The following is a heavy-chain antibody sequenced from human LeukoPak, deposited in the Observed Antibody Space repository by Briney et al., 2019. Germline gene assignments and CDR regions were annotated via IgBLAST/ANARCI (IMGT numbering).Heavy chain of an antibody. CDR2: INPNNGDT. CDR3: ARDLSAVVGII. D-gene: IGHD2-2*01. J-gene: IGHJ1*01. CDR1: GYTVIGFQ. V-gene: IGHV1-2*02. Sequence: SVQVSCKAAGYTVIGFQLHWVRPAPGQGLEWMGWINPNNGDTKYAQKVPGRVTMTRDTSISTAYMELSRLRSDDTAVYYCARDLSAVVGIIWGQGSLVSASS.